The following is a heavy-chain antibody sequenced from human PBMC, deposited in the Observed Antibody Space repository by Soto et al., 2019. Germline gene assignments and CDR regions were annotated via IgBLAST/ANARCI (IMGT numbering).Heavy chain of an antibody. Sequence: PSETLSLTCTVPGGSISSSGYYWGWIRQPPGKGLEWIGSIYYSGSTYYNPSLKSRVTISVDTSKNQFSLKLSSVTAADTAVYYCARPSDTAMVREGNFDYWGHGTLVTVSS. J-gene: IGHJ4*01. D-gene: IGHD5-18*01. CDR2: IYYSGST. CDR1: GGSISSSGYY. V-gene: IGHV4-39*01. CDR3: ARPSDTAMVREGNFDY.